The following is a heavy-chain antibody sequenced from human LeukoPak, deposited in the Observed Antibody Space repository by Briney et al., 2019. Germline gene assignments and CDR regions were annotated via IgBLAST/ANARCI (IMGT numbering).Heavy chain of an antibody. CDR3: ARVRSGWFAFQH. J-gene: IGHJ1*01. CDR2: IYYSGST. Sequence: SETLSLTCTVSGGSISSSSYYWGWIRQPPGKGLEWIGSIYYSGSTYYNPSLKSRVTISVDTSKNQFSLKLSSVTAADTAVYYCARVRSGWFAFQHWGQGTLVTVSS. D-gene: IGHD6-19*01. V-gene: IGHV4-39*07. CDR1: GGSISSSSYY.